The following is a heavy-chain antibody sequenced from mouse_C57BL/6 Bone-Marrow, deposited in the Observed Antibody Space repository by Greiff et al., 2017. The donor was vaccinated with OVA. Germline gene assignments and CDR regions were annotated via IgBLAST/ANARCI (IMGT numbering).Heavy chain of an antibody. D-gene: IGHD3-2*02. Sequence: VKLMESGPGLVAPSQSLSITCTVSGFSLTSYGVHWVRQPPGKGLEWLVVIWSDGSTTYNSALKSRLSISKDNSKSQVFLKMHSLQTDDTAMYYCARQDSSGHYAMDYWGQGTSVTVSS. V-gene: IGHV2-6-1*01. J-gene: IGHJ4*01. CDR3: ARQDSSGHYAMDY. CDR2: IWSDGST. CDR1: GFSLTSYG.